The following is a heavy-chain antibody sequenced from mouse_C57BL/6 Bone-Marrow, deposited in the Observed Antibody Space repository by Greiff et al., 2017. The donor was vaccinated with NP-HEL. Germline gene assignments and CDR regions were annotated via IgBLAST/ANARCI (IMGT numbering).Heavy chain of an antibody. CDR3: ARRYDYEGFAY. CDR1: GFTFSSYG. V-gene: IGHV5-6*01. D-gene: IGHD2-4*01. J-gene: IGHJ3*01. CDR2: ISSGGSYT. Sequence: EVQRVESGGDLVKPGGSLKLSCAASGFTFSSYGMSWVRQTPDKRLEWVATISSGGSYTYYPDSVKGRFTISRDNAKNTLYLQMSSLKSEDTAMYYGARRYDYEGFAYWGQGTLVTVSA.